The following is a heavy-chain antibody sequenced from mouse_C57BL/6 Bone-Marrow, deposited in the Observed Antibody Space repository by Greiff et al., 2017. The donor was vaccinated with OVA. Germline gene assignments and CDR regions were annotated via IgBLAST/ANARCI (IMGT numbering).Heavy chain of an antibody. CDR2: INSDGGST. CDR3: TRRGNTMVTTRDY. J-gene: IGHJ2*01. D-gene: IGHD2-1*01. CDR1: EYEFPSHD. V-gene: IGHV5-2*01. Sequence: DVMLVESGGGLVQPGESLKLSCESNEYEFPSHDMSWVRKTPEKRLELVAAINSDGGSTYYPDTMERRFIISRDNTKNTLYLQMSSLRSEDTALYCGTRRGNTMVTTRDYWGQGTTLTVSS.